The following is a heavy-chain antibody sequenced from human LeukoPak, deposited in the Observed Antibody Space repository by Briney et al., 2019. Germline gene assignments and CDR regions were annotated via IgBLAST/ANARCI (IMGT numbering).Heavy chain of an antibody. D-gene: IGHD6-19*01. CDR3: ANLVIHTSSGWHLDS. J-gene: IGHJ4*02. CDR2: VYYSGTT. Sequence: SETLSLTCTVSRGSITTYYWSWIRQPPGKGLEWLGYVYYSGTTDYNPSLKSRISMSVDTSRNQFSLNLNSVTAADTAFYYCANLVIHTSSGWHLDSWCQGTLVTVSS. CDR1: RGSITTYY. V-gene: IGHV4-59*01.